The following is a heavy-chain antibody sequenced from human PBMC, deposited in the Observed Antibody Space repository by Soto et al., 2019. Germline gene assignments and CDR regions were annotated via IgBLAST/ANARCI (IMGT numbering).Heavy chain of an antibody. V-gene: IGHV3-30*18. J-gene: IGHJ4*02. D-gene: IGHD1-7*01. Sequence: QVQLVESGGGVVQPGRSLRLSCAASGFTFSSYGMHWVRQAPGKGLEWVAVISYDGSNKYYADSVKGRFTISRDNSKNTLYLQMNSLRAEDTAVYYCAKDGTTEYFDSWGQGTLVTVSS. CDR3: AKDGTTEYFDS. CDR1: GFTFSSYG. CDR2: ISYDGSNK.